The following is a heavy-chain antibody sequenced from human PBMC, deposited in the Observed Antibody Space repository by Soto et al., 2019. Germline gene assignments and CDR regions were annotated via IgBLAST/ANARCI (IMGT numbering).Heavy chain of an antibody. CDR3: AKDGVEVVPVALTDYYYYHIDV. J-gene: IGHJ6*03. D-gene: IGHD2-2*01. Sequence: VQLVESGGGLVQPGRSLRLSCTAAGLTFDNYAMHRVRQAPGKGMEWVSGISWNSGNRGYADSVKGRFTISRDNAKSSLYLQMNSLRAEDTALYYCAKDGVEVVPVALTDYYYYHIDVWGKRTTVTVSS. CDR1: GLTFDNYA. V-gene: IGHV3-9*01. CDR2: ISWNSGNR.